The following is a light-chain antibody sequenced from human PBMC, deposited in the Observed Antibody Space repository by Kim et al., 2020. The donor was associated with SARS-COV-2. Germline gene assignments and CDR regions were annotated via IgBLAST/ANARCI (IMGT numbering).Light chain of an antibody. V-gene: IGLV2-14*03. J-gene: IGLJ1*01. Sequence: GQSITISCIGTSSDVGGYNLVSWYQQHPGKAPRLMIYDVTNRPSGVSNRFSGSKSGNTASLTISGLLADDEADYYCSSYTSSVTYVFGTGTKVTVL. CDR1: SSDVGGYNL. CDR3: SSYTSSVTYV. CDR2: DVT.